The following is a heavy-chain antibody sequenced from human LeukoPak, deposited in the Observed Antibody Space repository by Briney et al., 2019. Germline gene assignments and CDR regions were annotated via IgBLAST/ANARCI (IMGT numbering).Heavy chain of an antibody. CDR2: ISSSSSTI. D-gene: IGHD3-3*01. CDR1: GFTFSSYS. V-gene: IGHV3-48*01. J-gene: IGHJ4*02. Sequence: GGSLRLSCAASGFTFSSYSMNWVRQAPGKGLEWVSYISSSSSTIYYADSVKGRFTISRDNAKNSLYLQMNSLRAEDTAVYYCARGQIYDFWSGPFDYWGQGTLVTVSS. CDR3: ARGQIYDFWSGPFDY.